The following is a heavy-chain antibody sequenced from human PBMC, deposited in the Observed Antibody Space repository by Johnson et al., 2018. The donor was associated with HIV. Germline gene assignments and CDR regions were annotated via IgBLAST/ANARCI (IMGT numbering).Heavy chain of an antibody. CDR1: GFTFDDYA. J-gene: IGHJ3*02. CDR3: AKGKIAAAGDAFDI. CDR2: ISWNSGSI. D-gene: IGHD6-13*01. V-gene: IGHV3-9*01. Sequence: VQLVESGGGLVQPGRSLRLSCAASGFTFDDYAMHWVRQAPGKGLGGVSGISWNSGSIGYADSVKGRFTISRDNAKNSLYLQMNSLRAEDTALYYCAKGKIAAAGDAFDIWGQGTMVTVSS.